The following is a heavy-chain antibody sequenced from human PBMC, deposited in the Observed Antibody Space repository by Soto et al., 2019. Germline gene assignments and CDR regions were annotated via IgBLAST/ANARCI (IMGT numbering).Heavy chain of an antibody. Sequence: GASVKVSCKASGGTFSCYTISWVRQAPGQGLEWMGRIIPILGMANYAQKFQGRVTITADKSTSTAYMELSSLRSEDTAVYYCARGVGSTSSPYAFDIWGQGTMVTVSS. CDR3: ARGVGSTSSPYAFDI. CDR2: IIPILGMA. D-gene: IGHD2-2*01. J-gene: IGHJ3*02. V-gene: IGHV1-69*02. CDR1: GGTFSCYT.